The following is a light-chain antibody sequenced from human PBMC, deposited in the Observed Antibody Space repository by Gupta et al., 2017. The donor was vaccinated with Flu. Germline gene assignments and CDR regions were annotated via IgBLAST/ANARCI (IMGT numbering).Light chain of an antibody. CDR1: QSVSSSY. J-gene: IGKJ1*01. V-gene: IGKV3-20*01. CDR2: GAS. Sequence: ELVLTQSPGTLSLSPGERATLSCRPSQSVSSSYLAWYQQKPGQAPRLLIYGASSRATGIPDRFSGSGSGTDFTLTISRLEPEDFAVYYCQQYGSALWTFGQGTKVEIK. CDR3: QQYGSALWT.